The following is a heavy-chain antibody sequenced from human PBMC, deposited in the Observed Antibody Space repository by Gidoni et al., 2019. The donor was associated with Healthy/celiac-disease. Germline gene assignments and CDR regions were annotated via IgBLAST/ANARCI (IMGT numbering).Heavy chain of an antibody. V-gene: IGHV3-64D*09. CDR2: ISSNGGST. Sequence: EVQLVAYGVGLLQPGGSLRLSCSASGFTFSSYAMHWVRQAPGKGVEYVSAISSNGGSTYYADSVKGRFNISRDNSKNTLYLQMSSVRGEDTAVYYCVKDIGSGYCFDYWGQGTLVTVSS. CDR1: GFTFSSYA. CDR3: VKDIGSGYCFDY. J-gene: IGHJ4*02. D-gene: IGHD3-22*01.